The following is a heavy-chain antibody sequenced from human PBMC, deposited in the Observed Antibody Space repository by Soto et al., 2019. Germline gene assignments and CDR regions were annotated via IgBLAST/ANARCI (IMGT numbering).Heavy chain of an antibody. V-gene: IGHV3-53*01. CDR1: GFTVSSNY. J-gene: IGHJ6*02. CDR3: ARDPPATRHGMDV. CDR2: IYSGGST. Sequence: PGGSRRRSWAASGFTVSSNYMSWVRQAPGKGLEWVSVIYSGGSTYYADSVRGRFTISRDNSKNTLYLQMKSLRAEDTAVYYCARDPPATRHGMDVWGQGTTVTVSS.